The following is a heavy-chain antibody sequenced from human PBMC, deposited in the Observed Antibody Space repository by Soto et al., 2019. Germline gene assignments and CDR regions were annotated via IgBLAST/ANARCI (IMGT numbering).Heavy chain of an antibody. CDR2: INTGGSAA. D-gene: IGHD3-16*01. V-gene: IGHV3-74*03. J-gene: IGHJ5*01. CDR3: WRDNKLWRIDS. Sequence: GGSLRLSCTASGLTFISYWMHWVLQAPWKGLVWVSRINTGGSAAMYVDSVKGRFTISSDNAKHTLYLHMTSPRAEATAVYYWWRDNKLWRIDSWGQGTPVTVSS. CDR1: GLTFISYW.